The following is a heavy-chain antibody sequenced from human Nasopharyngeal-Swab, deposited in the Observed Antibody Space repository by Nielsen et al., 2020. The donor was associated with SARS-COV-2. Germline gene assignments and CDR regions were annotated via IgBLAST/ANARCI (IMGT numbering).Heavy chain of an antibody. CDR3: ARDRRGGYYDSSWAFDI. CDR2: IYHSGST. D-gene: IGHD3-22*01. V-gene: IGHV4-59*01. Sequence: SETLSLTCTVSGGSISSYYWSWIRQPPGKGLEWIGYIYHSGSTNYNPSLKSRVTISVDTSKNQFSLKLSSVTAADTAVYYCARDRRGGYYDSSWAFDIWGQGTMVTVSS. CDR1: GGSISSYY. J-gene: IGHJ3*02.